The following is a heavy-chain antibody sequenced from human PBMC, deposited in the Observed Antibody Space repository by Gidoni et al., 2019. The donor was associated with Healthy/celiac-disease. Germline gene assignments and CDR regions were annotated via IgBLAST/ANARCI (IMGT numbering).Heavy chain of an antibody. D-gene: IGHD3-22*01. CDR3: ARDHPTYYYDSSGYYHIGDPLNFDY. V-gene: IGHV3-30*03. J-gene: IGHJ4*02. Sequence: QVQLVESGGGVVQPGRSLRLSCAASGFTFSSYGMHWVRPAPGKGLEWVAVISYDGSNKYYADSVKGRFTISRDNSKNTLYLQMNSLRAEDTAVYYCARDHPTYYYDSSGYYHIGDPLNFDYWGQGTLVTVSS. CDR2: ISYDGSNK. CDR1: GFTFSSYG.